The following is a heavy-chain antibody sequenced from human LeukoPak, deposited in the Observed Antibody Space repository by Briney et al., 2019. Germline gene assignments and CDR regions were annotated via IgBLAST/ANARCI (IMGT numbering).Heavy chain of an antibody. CDR1: GGSFSGYY. CDR3: ARGTVTTIDY. V-gene: IGHV4-34*01. Sequence: SETLSLTCAVYGGSFSGYYWSWIRQPPGKGLEWIGEINHSGSTNYNPSLKSRVTISVDTSKNQFSLKLSSVTAADTAVYYCARGTVTTIDYWGQGALVTVSS. CDR2: INHSGST. D-gene: IGHD4-17*01. J-gene: IGHJ4*02.